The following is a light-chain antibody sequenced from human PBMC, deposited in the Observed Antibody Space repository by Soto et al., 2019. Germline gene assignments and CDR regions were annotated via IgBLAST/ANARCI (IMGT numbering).Light chain of an antibody. V-gene: IGKV1-5*03. Sequence: DIQMTQSPSTLSASVGDRVTITCRASQSISSWLAWYQQKPGKAPKLLIYKASSLESGVPSRFSGSGSGTEFTLTISSLQPDDFANYYCQQYNSYSPWTFGQGTKVEIQ. CDR3: QQYNSYSPWT. CDR2: KAS. J-gene: IGKJ1*01. CDR1: QSISSW.